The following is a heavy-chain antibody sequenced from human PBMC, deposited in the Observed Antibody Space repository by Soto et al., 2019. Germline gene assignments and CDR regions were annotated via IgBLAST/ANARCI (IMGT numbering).Heavy chain of an antibody. Sequence: PGGPLRLSFAASGFNFSSHSLHWVRQAPDKGLEWVAVIWYDGSNKYYADSMKGRFTISRDNSKNTLYLQMNSLRAEDTAVYYCARDLNYGDDFDYWGQGTLVNVSS. J-gene: IGHJ4*02. CDR2: IWYDGSNK. D-gene: IGHD4-17*01. CDR3: ARDLNYGDDFDY. V-gene: IGHV3-33*01. CDR1: GFNFSSHS.